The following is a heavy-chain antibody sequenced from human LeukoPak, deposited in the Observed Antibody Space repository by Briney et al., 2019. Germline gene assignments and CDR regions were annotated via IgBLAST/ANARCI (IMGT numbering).Heavy chain of an antibody. CDR3: ARARIDSSGYKHGNYFDY. Sequence: KTSETLSLTCTVSGGSISSYYWSWNRQPPGKGLEWIGYIYHSGSTYYNPSLKSRVTISVDRSKNQFSLKLSSVTAADTAVYYCARARIDSSGYKHGNYFDYWGQGTLVTVSS. V-gene: IGHV4-59*12. CDR1: GGSISSYY. D-gene: IGHD3-22*01. J-gene: IGHJ4*02. CDR2: IYHSGST.